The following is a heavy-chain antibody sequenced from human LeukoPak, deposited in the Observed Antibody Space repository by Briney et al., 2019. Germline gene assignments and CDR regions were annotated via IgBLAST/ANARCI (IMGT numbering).Heavy chain of an antibody. J-gene: IGHJ4*02. CDR3: ARPRGCGTTRCNNFDY. CDR1: GFTFRRYD. Sequence: GGSLRLSCAASGFTFRRYDMHWVRQAPGKGLEWVTYMNEYGSEIFYVDSVKGRFTISRDNAKNSLFLQMDSPRAEDTAVYYCARPRGCGTTRCNNFDYWGQGTLVTVSS. V-gene: IGHV3-7*01. CDR2: MNEYGSEI. D-gene: IGHD2-2*01.